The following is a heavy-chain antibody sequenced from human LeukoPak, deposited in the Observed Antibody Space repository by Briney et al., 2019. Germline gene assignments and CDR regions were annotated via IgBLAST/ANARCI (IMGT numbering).Heavy chain of an antibody. Sequence: PGGSLRLSCAASGFTFNNYAMSWVRQAPGKGLEWVSAISGSGGSTYYADSVKGRFTISRDNSKNTLYLQMNSLRDEDTAVYYCARDFRSLYYFDYWGQGTLVTVSS. D-gene: IGHD3-3*01. CDR2: ISGSGGST. CDR1: GFTFNNYA. J-gene: IGHJ4*02. V-gene: IGHV3-23*01. CDR3: ARDFRSLYYFDY.